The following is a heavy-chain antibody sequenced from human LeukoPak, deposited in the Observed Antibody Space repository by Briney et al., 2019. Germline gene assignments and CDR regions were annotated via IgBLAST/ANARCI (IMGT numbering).Heavy chain of an antibody. V-gene: IGHV1-2*02. Sequence: ASVMVSCKASGYTFTSYGISWVRQAPGQGLEWMGWINPNSGGTNYAQKFQGRVTMTRDTSISTAYMELSRLRSDDTAVYYCARDPAAAAPSYWGQGTLVTVSS. J-gene: IGHJ4*02. CDR2: INPNSGGT. D-gene: IGHD6-13*01. CDR3: ARDPAAAAPSY. CDR1: GYTFTSYG.